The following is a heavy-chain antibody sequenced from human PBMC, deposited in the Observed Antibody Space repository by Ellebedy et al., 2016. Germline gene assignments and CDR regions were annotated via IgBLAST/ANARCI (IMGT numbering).Heavy chain of an antibody. J-gene: IGHJ4*02. D-gene: IGHD3-10*01. Sequence: SETLSLXCSVSGGSINSGAYYWTWIRRHPGKGLEWIGYIYSTGSTYYYNPSLQSRVTISVLTSKTQFSLTLSSVTAADTAVYYCARGSRYYGRGTSADRYYFDNWGQGTLVTVSS. CDR3: ARGSRYYGRGTSADRYYFDN. V-gene: IGHV4-31*03. CDR2: IYSTGSTY. CDR1: GGSINSGAYY.